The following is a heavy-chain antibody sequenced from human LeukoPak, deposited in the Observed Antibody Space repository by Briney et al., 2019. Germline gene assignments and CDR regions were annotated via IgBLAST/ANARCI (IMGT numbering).Heavy chain of an antibody. Sequence: PGGSLRLSCAASGFTFSDYYMSWIRQAPGKGLEWVSHITGSGTTIYYVDSVKGRFTISRDNAKHSLYLQMNSLRAEDTAVYYCARDYGDYIPIPDYWGQGTLVSVSS. V-gene: IGHV3-11*01. CDR3: ARDYGDYIPIPDY. CDR2: ITGSGTTI. J-gene: IGHJ4*02. CDR1: GFTFSDYY. D-gene: IGHD4-17*01.